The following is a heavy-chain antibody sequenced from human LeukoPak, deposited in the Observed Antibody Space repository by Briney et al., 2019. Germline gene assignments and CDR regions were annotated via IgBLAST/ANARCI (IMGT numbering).Heavy chain of an antibody. V-gene: IGHV5-51*01. D-gene: IGHD3-22*01. J-gene: IGHJ3*02. Sequence: GESLKISCKGSGYSFTSYWIGWVRQMPGKGLEWMGIIYPGDSDTRYTPSFQGQVTISADRSISTAYLQWSSLKASDTAMYYCARLEDSSSYYALFGAFHIWGQGTMVTVSS. CDR1: GYSFTSYW. CDR2: IYPGDSDT. CDR3: ARLEDSSSYYALFGAFHI.